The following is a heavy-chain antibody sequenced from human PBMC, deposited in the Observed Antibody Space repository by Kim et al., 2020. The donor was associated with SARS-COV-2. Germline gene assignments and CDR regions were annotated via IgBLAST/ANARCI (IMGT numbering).Heavy chain of an antibody. J-gene: IGHJ4*02. Sequence: GGSLRLSCAASGFTFSSYGMHWVRQAPGKGLEWVAVIWYDGSNKYYADSVKGRFTISRDNSKNTLYLQMNSLRAEDTAVYYCAKDLDGDNYFDYWGQGTLVTVSS. CDR3: AKDLDGDNYFDY. CDR1: GFTFSSYG. V-gene: IGHV3-33*06. CDR2: IWYDGSNK. D-gene: IGHD7-27*01.